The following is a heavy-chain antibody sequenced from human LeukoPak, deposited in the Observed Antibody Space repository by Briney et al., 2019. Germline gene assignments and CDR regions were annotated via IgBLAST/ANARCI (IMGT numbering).Heavy chain of an antibody. CDR1: GFTFDNYD. D-gene: IGHD3-3*01. Sequence: PGGSLRLSCAASGFTFDNYDMSWVRQAPGKGLEWVSTISSGRSTYYADSVKGRFTISRDNSKNTPSLQMNSLRVEDTALYYCAKVKSAWHPIDYWGQGTLVTVSS. CDR2: ISSGRST. J-gene: IGHJ4*02. CDR3: AKVKSAWHPIDY. V-gene: IGHV3-23*01.